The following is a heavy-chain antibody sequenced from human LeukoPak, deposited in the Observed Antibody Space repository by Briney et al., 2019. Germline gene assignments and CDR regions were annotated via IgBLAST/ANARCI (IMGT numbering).Heavy chain of an antibody. CDR3: ARARETVPIDY. V-gene: IGHV4-59*12. CDR1: GGSITYYY. J-gene: IGHJ4*02. D-gene: IGHD1-1*01. Sequence: SETLSLTCTVSGGSITYYYWSWIRQPPGKGLEWIGNVHYSGSTNYNPSLKSRVTVSVDTSKNQFSLKLTSVTAADTAVYYCARARETVPIDYWSQGTLVTVSS. CDR2: VHYSGST.